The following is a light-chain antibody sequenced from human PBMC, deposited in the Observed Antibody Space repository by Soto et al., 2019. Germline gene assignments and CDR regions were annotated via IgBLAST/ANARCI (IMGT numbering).Light chain of an antibody. CDR2: GVS. V-gene: IGKV3-15*01. CDR3: QQYNNWPPTWT. Sequence: IVLTQSPATLSLSPGERATLSWRASQSVSSSYLAWYQQQPGLAPRLLIYGVSTRATGIPARFSGSGSGTEFTLTISSLQSEAFAVYYCQQYNNWPPTWTFGQGTKVDIK. J-gene: IGKJ1*01. CDR1: QSVSSSY.